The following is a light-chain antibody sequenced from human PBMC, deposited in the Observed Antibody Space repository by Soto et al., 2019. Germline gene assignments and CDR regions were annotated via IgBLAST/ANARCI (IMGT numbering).Light chain of an antibody. J-gene: IGKJ4*01. CDR3: QQFDNLIT. V-gene: IGKV3D-20*01. CDR2: DAS. CDR1: QRISNNY. Sequence: EIVLTQSPATLSLSPGERATLSCGASQRISNNYLAWYQQKPGLAPRLLIYDASNRAAGIPDRFSGSGSGTDFTLTISRLEPEDFAVYYCQQFDNLITFGGGTKGEIK.